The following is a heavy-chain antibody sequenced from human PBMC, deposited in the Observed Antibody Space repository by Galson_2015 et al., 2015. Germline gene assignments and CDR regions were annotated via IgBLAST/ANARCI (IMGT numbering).Heavy chain of an antibody. CDR3: ARGLWFGELLGYFDY. D-gene: IGHD3-10*01. CDR2: IWYDGSNK. J-gene: IGHJ4*02. CDR1: GFTFSSYG. V-gene: IGHV3-33*01. Sequence: SLRLSCAASGFTFSSYGMHWVRQAPGNGLEWVAVIWYDGSNKYYADSVKGRFTISRDNSKNTLYLQMNSLRAEDTAVYYCARGLWFGELLGYFDYWGQGTLVTVSS.